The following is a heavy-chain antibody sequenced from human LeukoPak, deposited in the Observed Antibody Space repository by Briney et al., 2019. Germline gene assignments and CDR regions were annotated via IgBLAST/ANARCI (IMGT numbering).Heavy chain of an antibody. CDR2: IRYDGSNK. D-gene: IGHD5-12*01. V-gene: IGHV3-30*02. CDR3: ARGPSGYHNT. J-gene: IGHJ4*02. Sequence: PGGSLRLSCAASGFTFSTYGMHWVRQAPGKGLEWVAFIRYDGSNKYYADSVKGRFTISRDNSKNTLYLQMNSLRAEDTAVYYCARGPSGYHNTGGQGTLVTVSS. CDR1: GFTFSTYG.